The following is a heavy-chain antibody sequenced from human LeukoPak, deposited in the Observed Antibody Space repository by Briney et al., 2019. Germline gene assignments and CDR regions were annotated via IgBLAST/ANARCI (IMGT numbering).Heavy chain of an antibody. J-gene: IGHJ6*02. CDR2: ISGSGGAT. CDR1: GFTFNNYA. D-gene: IGHD6-13*01. CDR3: AKAPAAATKYYYGMDV. V-gene: IGHV3-23*01. Sequence: GRSLRLSCAASGFTFNNYAMSWVRQAPGKGLEWVAAISGSGGATYYADSVKGRFTISRDNSKNTLFLHMNSLRVEDTAVYYCAKAPAAATKYYYGMDVWGQGTTVTVSS.